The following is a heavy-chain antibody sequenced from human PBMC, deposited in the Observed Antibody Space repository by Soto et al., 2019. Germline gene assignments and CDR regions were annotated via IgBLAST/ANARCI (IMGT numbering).Heavy chain of an antibody. J-gene: IGHJ4*02. CDR2: ISSSSSYI. D-gene: IGHD5-12*01. CDR1: GFTFSSYS. CDR3: ARDLGGYSPFDY. Sequence: GGSLRLSCAASGFTFSSYSMNWVRQAPGKGLEWVSSISSSSSYIYYADSVKGRFTISRDNAKNSLYLQMNSLRAEDTAVYYCARDLGGYSPFDYWGQGTLVTVSS. V-gene: IGHV3-21*01.